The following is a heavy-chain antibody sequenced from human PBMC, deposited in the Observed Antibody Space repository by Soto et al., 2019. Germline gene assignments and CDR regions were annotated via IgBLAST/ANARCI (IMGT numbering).Heavy chain of an antibody. CDR3: ARVLGWATTYSWFDP. D-gene: IGHD1-1*01. J-gene: IGHJ5*02. Sequence: QVQLQQWGAGLLKPSETLSLTCAVYGGSFSGYYWSWIRQPPGKGLVWIGEINHSGSTNYNPSLKSRVTISVDTSKNQFSLKRSSVTASDTAVYYCARVLGWATTYSWFDPWGQGTLVTVSS. CDR2: INHSGST. CDR1: GGSFSGYY. V-gene: IGHV4-34*01.